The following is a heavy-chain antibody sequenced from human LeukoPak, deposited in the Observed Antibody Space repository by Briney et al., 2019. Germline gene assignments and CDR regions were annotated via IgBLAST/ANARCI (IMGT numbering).Heavy chain of an antibody. CDR1: GGTFSSYA. Sequence: SVKVSCKTSGGTFSSYAINWVRQAPGQGLEWIGGIIPIFGTANYAQKFQGRLTITADESTSTAYMELSSLRSEDTAVYYCARGRGGYYYYGMDVWGQGTTVTVSS. D-gene: IGHD3-22*01. J-gene: IGHJ6*02. V-gene: IGHV1-69*13. CDR3: ARGRGGYYYYGMDV. CDR2: IIPIFGTA.